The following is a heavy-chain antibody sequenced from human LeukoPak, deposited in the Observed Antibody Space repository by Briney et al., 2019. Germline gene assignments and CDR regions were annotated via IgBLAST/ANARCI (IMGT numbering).Heavy chain of an antibody. CDR1: GFTFSSCA. D-gene: IGHD3-22*01. CDR2: IGCGGAST. CDR3: AKTHYDSSGYYYFFDF. J-gene: IGHJ4*02. Sequence: PGGSVRLSCAASGFTFSSCAMSWVRQAPGKGLEWVSAIGCGGASTYYADSVKGRFTISRDNSQNTLYLQMNSLRAEDTAVYYCAKTHYDSSGYYYFFDFWGQGTLVTVSS. V-gene: IGHV3-23*01.